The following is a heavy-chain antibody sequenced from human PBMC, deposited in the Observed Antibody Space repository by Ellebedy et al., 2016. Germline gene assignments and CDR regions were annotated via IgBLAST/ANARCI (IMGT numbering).Heavy chain of an antibody. Sequence: GESLKISXAASGFTFSSYSMHWVRQAPGKGLEWVAVISYDGTIKYYADSVKGRFTISRDNSKNTLYLQMSSLRADDTAVYYCARAEGYFETRGYWEDYWGQGTLVTVSA. CDR2: ISYDGTIK. J-gene: IGHJ4*02. V-gene: IGHV3-30-3*01. CDR3: ARAEGYFETRGYWEDY. D-gene: IGHD3-22*01. CDR1: GFTFSSYS.